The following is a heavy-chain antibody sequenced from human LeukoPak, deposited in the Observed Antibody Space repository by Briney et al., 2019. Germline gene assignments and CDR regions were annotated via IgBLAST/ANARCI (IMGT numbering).Heavy chain of an antibody. D-gene: IGHD3-10*01. CDR1: GFTFSSYS. CDR2: ISSSSSTI. J-gene: IGHJ4*02. Sequence: GGSLRLSCAASGFTFSSYSMNWVRQAPGKGLEWVSYISSSSSTIYYADSVKGRFTISRDNAKNSLYLQMNSLRAEDTAVYYCARAQTTMVRGVPRAKYYFDYWGQGTLVTVSS. CDR3: ARAQTTMVRGVPRAKYYFDY. V-gene: IGHV3-48*01.